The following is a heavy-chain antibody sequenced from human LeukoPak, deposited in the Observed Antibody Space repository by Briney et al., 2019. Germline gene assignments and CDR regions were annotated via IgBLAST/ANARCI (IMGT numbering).Heavy chain of an antibody. V-gene: IGHV3-23*01. Sequence: GGSLRLSCAASGFTFSSYAMSWVRQSPGKGLEWVSAITGSGGSTYYADSVKGRFTISRDDSKNTLCLQMNSLRAEDTAIYYCAKGGYYFDYWGQGTLVTVSS. CDR2: ITGSGGST. J-gene: IGHJ4*02. CDR3: AKGGYYFDY. D-gene: IGHD3-16*01. CDR1: GFTFSSYA.